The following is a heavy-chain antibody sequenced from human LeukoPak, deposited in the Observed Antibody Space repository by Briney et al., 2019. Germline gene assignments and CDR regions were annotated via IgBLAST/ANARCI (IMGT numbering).Heavy chain of an antibody. D-gene: IGHD5-24*01. CDR3: ARHSLNNYGSYY. J-gene: IGHJ4*02. CDR2: IHYDGNT. Sequence: GSLRLSCAASGFIVSSNYMSWVRQPPGKGLEWIGSIHYDGNTYYKPSLKSRVTISVDTSKIQFSLRLSSATAADMATYYCARHSLNNYGSYYWGQGTLVTVSS. CDR1: GFIVSSNY. V-gene: IGHV4-39*01.